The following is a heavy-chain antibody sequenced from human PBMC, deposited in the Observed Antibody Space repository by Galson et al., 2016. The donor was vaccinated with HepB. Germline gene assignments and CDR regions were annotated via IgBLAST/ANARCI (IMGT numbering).Heavy chain of an antibody. CDR2: IKQDGSEK. J-gene: IGHJ4*02. D-gene: IGHD3-22*01. CDR3: SSAAYHYGSNGYYFAY. CDR1: GFTFSDYW. V-gene: IGHV3-7*05. Sequence: SLRLSCAASGFTFSDYWVAWVRQTPGEGLEWVANIKQDGSEKYYVDSVKGRFTISSDNAKNSLYLQMNSLRPEDTAVYYCSSAAYHYGSNGYYFAYWGQGTLVTVSS.